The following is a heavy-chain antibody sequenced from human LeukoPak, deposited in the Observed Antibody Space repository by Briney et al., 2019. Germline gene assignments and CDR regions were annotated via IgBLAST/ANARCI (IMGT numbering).Heavy chain of an antibody. D-gene: IGHD4-11*01. CDR3: TSPRYDYRGSIGFDP. Sequence: GGALRLSCAASGFTFSNAWMSWVREAPGKGLEWVGRIRSKANSYATAYAASVKGRFTISRDDSKNTTYLQMNSLKTEDTAVYYCTSPRYDYRGSIGFDPWGQGTLVTVSS. J-gene: IGHJ5*02. CDR2: IRSKANSYAT. CDR1: GFTFSNAW. V-gene: IGHV3-73*01.